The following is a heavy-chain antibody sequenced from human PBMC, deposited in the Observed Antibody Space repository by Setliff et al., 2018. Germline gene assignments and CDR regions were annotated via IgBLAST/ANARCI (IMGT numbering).Heavy chain of an antibody. CDR2: IFQSGNT. CDR3: ATLLANYGSRMDV. CDR1: GSSIISDYY. V-gene: IGHV4-38-2*01. Sequence: NPSETLSLTCAVSGSSIISDYYWVWIRQPPGRGLEWIGSIFQSGNTYYNPSLKSRVTISVDTSKNQFSLKVNSVTAADTAVYYCATLLANYGSRMDVWGQGTTVTVSS. J-gene: IGHJ6*02. D-gene: IGHD3-10*01.